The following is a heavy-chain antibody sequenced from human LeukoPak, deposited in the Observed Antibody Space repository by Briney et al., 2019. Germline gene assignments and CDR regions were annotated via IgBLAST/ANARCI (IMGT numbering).Heavy chain of an antibody. D-gene: IGHD6-19*01. CDR3: VRGSNGWSGMDV. J-gene: IGHJ6*02. V-gene: IGHV3-48*04. CDR1: GFSLITYT. CDR2: ISSGSNNI. Sequence: PGGSLRLSCAASGFSLITYTMNWVRQGPGKGLEWVSSISSGSNNIYYADSVKGRFTISRDNAKNTLYLQMNSLRAEDTAVYYCVRGSNGWSGMDVWGQGTTVTVSS.